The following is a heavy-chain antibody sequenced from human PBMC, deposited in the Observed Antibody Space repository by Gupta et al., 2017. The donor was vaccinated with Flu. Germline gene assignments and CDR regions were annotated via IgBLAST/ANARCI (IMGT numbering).Heavy chain of an antibody. CDR3: ARPGGQLARLPQQLLFDC. CDR1: GGTLSNFA. Sequence: QVQLVQSGAEVKKPGSSVKVSCKASGGTLSNFAITWVRHAPGQGLEWMGGIIPLFGTTRYEKGWQGRVTITADKSTSTAYRELSSLSYDATVNYYCARPGGQLARLPQQLLFDCWGQGTLVAVSS. V-gene: IGHV1-69*06. CDR2: IIPLFGTT. D-gene: IGHD6-13*01. J-gene: IGHJ4*02.